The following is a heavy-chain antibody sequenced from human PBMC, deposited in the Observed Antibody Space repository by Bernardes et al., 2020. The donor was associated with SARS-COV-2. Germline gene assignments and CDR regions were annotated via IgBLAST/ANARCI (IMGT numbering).Heavy chain of an antibody. Sequence: GGSLRLSCVVSGFTFSSYPMHWVRQAPGKGLEWVSVISYDGSNKYYADSVKGRFTISRDNSMNTLYLQMNSLRAEDTAVYYCARDYYDSSGSMNRPDYWGQGTLVTVSS. CDR1: GFTFSSYP. V-gene: IGHV3-30-3*01. CDR2: ISYDGSNK. CDR3: ARDYYDSSGSMNRPDY. D-gene: IGHD3-22*01. J-gene: IGHJ4*02.